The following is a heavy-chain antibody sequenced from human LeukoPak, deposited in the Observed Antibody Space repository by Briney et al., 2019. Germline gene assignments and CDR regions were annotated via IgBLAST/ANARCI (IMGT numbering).Heavy chain of an antibody. CDR2: IRYVRSNK. V-gene: IGHV3-30*02. CDR3: ARDYDFWSGYYSPTRGYFGY. Sequence: GGSLRLSCAPSLVTLSGSGMHWVRQAPGKGLEWVTFIRYVRSNKYYTDTLKGRLTISRDNSKNTLSLQMDRLRAEDTAVYYCARDYDFWSGYYSPTRGYFGYWGQGALVTVSS. J-gene: IGHJ4*02. CDR1: LVTLSGSG. D-gene: IGHD3-3*01.